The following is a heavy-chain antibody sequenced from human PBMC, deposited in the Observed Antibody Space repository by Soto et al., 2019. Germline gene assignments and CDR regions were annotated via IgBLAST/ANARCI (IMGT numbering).Heavy chain of an antibody. Sequence: ASVKVSCKASGYTFTSYYMHWVRQAPGQGLEWTGIINPSGGSTSYAQKFQGRVTMTRDTSTSTVYMELSSLRSEDTAVYYCARDVWYCSSTSCYIVGGDYYYYGMDVWGQGTTVTVSS. CDR3: ARDVWYCSSTSCYIVGGDYYYYGMDV. V-gene: IGHV1-46*01. J-gene: IGHJ6*02. CDR2: INPSGGST. CDR1: GYTFTSYY. D-gene: IGHD2-2*02.